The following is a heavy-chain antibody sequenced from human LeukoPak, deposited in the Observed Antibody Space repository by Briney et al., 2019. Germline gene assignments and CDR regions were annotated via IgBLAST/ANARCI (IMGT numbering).Heavy chain of an antibody. CDR2: MYDSGST. J-gene: IGHJ6*02. CDR1: GGSISSHY. V-gene: IGHV4-59*08. CDR3: GRHENYYYGMDV. Sequence: SETLSLTCTVSGGSISSHYWSWIRQPPGKGLEWIGYMYDSGSTKYNPSLKSRVTISVDMSRNQFSLKLSSVTAADTAVYYCGRHENYYYGMDVWGQGTTVTVSS.